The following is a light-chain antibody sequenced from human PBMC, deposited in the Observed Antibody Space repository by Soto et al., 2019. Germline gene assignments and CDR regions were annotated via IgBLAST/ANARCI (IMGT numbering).Light chain of an antibody. J-gene: IGKJ1*01. V-gene: IGKV1-6*01. CDR1: QDISTE. CDR2: GAT. Sequence: ALQMTQSPSSLSASVGDRVTITCRARQDISTELGWYQQKPRKTPKLLIYGATTLQSGNPSRVSGSGAGTDITLTISGVPPQDFAPYFSLHESNYPRTFGQGTKVAV. CDR3: LHESNYPRT.